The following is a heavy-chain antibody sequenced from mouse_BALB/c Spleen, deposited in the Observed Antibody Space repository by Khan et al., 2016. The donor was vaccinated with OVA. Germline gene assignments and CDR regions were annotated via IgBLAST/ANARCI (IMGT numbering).Heavy chain of an antibody. D-gene: IGHD4-1*01. CDR2: ISYSGST. Sequence: EVKLLESGPGLVKPSQSLSLTCTVTGYSITSDYAWNWIRQFPGNKLEWMGYISYSGSTTYNPSLKSRISITRDTSKDQFFLQLKSVTSEDTATYYCASKLGRYYALDYWGQGTSVTVSS. CDR3: ASKLGRYYALDY. J-gene: IGHJ4*01. V-gene: IGHV3-2*02. CDR1: GYSITSDYA.